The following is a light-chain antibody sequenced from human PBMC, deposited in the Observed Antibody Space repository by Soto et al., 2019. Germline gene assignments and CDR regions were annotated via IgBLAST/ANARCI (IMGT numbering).Light chain of an antibody. CDR1: SSDVGGFNY. CDR3: SLYTSSSTLE. CDR2: GVS. J-gene: IGLJ3*02. Sequence: QSALTQPASVSGSPGQSITISCTGTSSDVGGFNYVSWYQHHPGKAPKLMIYGVSNRPSGVSNRFSGSKSGNTASLTISGLQAEDEADYYCSLYTSSSTLEFGGGTKVTVL. V-gene: IGLV2-14*03.